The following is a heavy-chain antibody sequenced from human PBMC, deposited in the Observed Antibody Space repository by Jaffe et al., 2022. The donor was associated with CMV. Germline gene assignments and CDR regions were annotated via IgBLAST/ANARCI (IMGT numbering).Heavy chain of an antibody. J-gene: IGHJ3*01. D-gene: IGHD3-22*01. CDR2: ISWHGVNT. Sequence: EEQLVESGGGLVQPGRSLRLSCAASGFIFNDYAMHWVRQAPGKGLEWVSGISWHGVNTGYASSVKGRFTISRDNAKRSLYLQMNSLTTEDSALYYCAKGDKYYSDGSGYYSAFDLWGQGTAVTVS. V-gene: IGHV3-9*01. CDR3: AKGDKYYSDGSGYYSAFDL. CDR1: GFIFNDYA.